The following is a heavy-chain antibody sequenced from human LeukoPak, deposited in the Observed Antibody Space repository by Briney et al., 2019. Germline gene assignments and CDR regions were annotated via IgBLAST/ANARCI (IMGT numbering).Heavy chain of an antibody. CDR2: ISAYNGNT. D-gene: IGHD3-22*01. Sequence: GASVNVSCKASGYTFSDYGVSWVRQAPGQGLEWMGRISAYNGNTNYLQKFQGRVTMTTDTSTATAYMELRSLRPSDTAVYFCARGPRYSYDSSILLFDYWGQGTLVTVSS. J-gene: IGHJ4*02. V-gene: IGHV1-18*01. CDR3: ARGPRYSYDSSILLFDY. CDR1: GYTFSDYG.